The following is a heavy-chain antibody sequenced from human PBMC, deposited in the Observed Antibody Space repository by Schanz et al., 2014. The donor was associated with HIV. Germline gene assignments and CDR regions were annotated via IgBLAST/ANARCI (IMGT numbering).Heavy chain of an antibody. J-gene: IGHJ4*02. CDR3: ANEEVPNDY. Sequence: VQLLESGGGLVQPGGSLRLSCAASGFTFSNFAMHWVRQAPGKGLEWAAVIWYDGSYKYYADSVKGRFTISRDNPKNTLYLQMSSLRVEDTAVYYCANEEVPNDYWGQGTLITVSS. CDR1: GFTFSNFA. V-gene: IGHV3-33*06. CDR2: IWYDGSYK.